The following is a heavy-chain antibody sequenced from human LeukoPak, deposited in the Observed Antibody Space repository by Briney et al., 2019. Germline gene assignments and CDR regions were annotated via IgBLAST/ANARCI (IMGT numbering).Heavy chain of an antibody. Sequence: TGGSLRLSCAVSGFPVSSNHMGWVRQAPGKGLEWVSVIFGGGKTSYAGSVQGRVTLSRDNSKNTLCLQMIRLRVEDTAVYYCAAWRGSSWFDYWGQGTLVTVSS. CDR2: IFGGGKT. CDR1: GFPVSSNH. V-gene: IGHV3-53*01. D-gene: IGHD6-13*01. CDR3: AAWRGSSWFDY. J-gene: IGHJ4*02.